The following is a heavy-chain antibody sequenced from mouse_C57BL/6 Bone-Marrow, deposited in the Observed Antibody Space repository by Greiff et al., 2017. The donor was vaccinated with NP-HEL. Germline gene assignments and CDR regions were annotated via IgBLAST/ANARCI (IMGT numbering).Heavy chain of an antibody. V-gene: IGHV1-4*01. CDR2: INPCSGYT. J-gene: IGHJ2*01. D-gene: IGHD1-1*01. CDR1: GYTFTSYS. Sequence: QVQLQQPGAELVRPGASVKMSCKASGYTFTSYSMHWVKQRPGQGLEWIGYINPCSGYTNYNQKFKDKATLTVDKSSSTAYMQLSSLTSEDSAVYYCARASGSSYGLGGFFGDWGQGTTLTVSS. CDR3: ARASGSSYGLGGFFGD.